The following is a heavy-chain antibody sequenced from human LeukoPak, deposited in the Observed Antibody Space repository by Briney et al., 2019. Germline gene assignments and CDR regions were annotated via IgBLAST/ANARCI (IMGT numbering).Heavy chain of an antibody. CDR2: ISWNSGSI. CDR1: GFTFDDYA. Sequence: GGSLRLSCAASGFTFDDYAMHWVRQAPGKGLEWVSGISWNSGSIGYTDSVKGRFTISRDNAKNSLCLQMNSLRAEDTALYYCAKGGGYSSSWYLYFDYWGQGTLVTVSS. D-gene: IGHD6-13*01. V-gene: IGHV3-9*01. CDR3: AKGGGYSSSWYLYFDY. J-gene: IGHJ4*02.